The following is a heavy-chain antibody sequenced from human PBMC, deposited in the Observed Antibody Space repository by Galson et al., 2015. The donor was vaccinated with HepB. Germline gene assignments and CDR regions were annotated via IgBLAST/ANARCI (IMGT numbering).Heavy chain of an antibody. J-gene: IGHJ4*02. CDR1: GYTFTGYY. CDR3: ARVNIESGGYSYDY. V-gene: IGHV1-2*02. CDR2: INPNSGGT. D-gene: IGHD5-18*01. Sequence: SVKVSCKASGYTFTGYYMHWVRQAPGQGLEWMGWINPNSGGTNYAQKFQGRVTMTRDTSISTAYMELSRLRSDDTAVYYCARVNIESGGYSYDYWGQGTLVTVSS.